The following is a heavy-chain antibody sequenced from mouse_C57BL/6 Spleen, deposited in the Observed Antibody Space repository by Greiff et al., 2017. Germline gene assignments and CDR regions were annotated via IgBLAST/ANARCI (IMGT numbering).Heavy chain of an antibody. V-gene: IGHV1-55*01. D-gene: IGHD1-1*01. CDR1: GYTFTSYW. Sequence: VQLQQPGAELVKPGASVKMSCKASGYTFTSYWITWVKQRPGQGLEWIGDIYPGSGSTNYNEKFKGKATLTVDTSSSTAYMQLSSLTSEDSAVYYCARSGDYYGRGYWGQGTTLTVSS. CDR2: IYPGSGST. CDR3: ARSGDYYGRGY. J-gene: IGHJ2*01.